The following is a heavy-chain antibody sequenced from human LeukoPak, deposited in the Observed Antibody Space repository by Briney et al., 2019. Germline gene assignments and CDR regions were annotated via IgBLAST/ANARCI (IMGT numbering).Heavy chain of an antibody. CDR1: GGSISSSSYY. D-gene: IGHD3-3*01. Sequence: SETLSLTCTVSGGSISSSSYYWGWIRQPPGKGLEWIGSIYYSGSTYYNPSLKSRVTISVDTSKNQFSLKLSSVTAADTAVYYCARLGITIFNWGQGTLVTVSS. CDR3: ARLGITIFN. CDR2: IYYSGST. J-gene: IGHJ4*02. V-gene: IGHV4-39*01.